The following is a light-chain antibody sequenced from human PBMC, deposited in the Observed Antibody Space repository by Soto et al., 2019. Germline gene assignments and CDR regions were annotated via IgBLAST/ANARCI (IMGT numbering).Light chain of an antibody. Sequence: EIVMTQSPATLSVSPGERATLSCRASQSVNLNLAWYQQKPGQAPRLLIYGASIRASGIPARFNGSGAGTEVPLTINSLQSEDSAVYYCQQCTPWPPLTFGGGTTVEIK. J-gene: IGKJ4*01. CDR1: QSVNLN. CDR3: QQCTPWPPLT. CDR2: GAS. V-gene: IGKV3-15*01.